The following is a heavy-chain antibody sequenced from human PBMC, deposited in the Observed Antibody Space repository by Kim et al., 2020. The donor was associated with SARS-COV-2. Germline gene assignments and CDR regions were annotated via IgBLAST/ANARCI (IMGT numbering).Heavy chain of an antibody. J-gene: IGHJ4*02. V-gene: IGHV1-46*01. Sequence: SDAQKCQGRVTMTRDTSTSTVYMELSSLRSEDTAVYYCARITVAGTVDYWGQGTLVTVSS. D-gene: IGHD6-19*01. CDR3: ARITVAGTVDY.